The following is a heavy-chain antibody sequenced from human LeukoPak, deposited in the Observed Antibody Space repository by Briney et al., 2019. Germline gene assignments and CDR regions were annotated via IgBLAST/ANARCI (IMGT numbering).Heavy chain of an antibody. J-gene: IGHJ4*02. V-gene: IGHV3-23*01. CDR3: ARGLGGSYYYFDY. CDR1: GFTFSSYG. D-gene: IGHD1-26*01. Sequence: PGGSLRLSCAASGFTFSSYGMSWVRQAPGKGLEWVSAISGSGGSTYYADSVKGRFTISRDNSKNTLYLQMNSLRAEDTAVYYCARGLGGSYYYFDYWGQGTLVTVSS. CDR2: ISGSGGST.